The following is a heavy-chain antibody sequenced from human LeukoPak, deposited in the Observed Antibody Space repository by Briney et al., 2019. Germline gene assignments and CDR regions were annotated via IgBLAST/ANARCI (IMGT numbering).Heavy chain of an antibody. CDR3: ARVLSGSNFDY. Sequence: SETLSLTCAVSGGSISSSNWWSWVRQPPEKGLEWIGEIFHSGGTNYNPSLKSRVTISVDKPKNQFFLKLSSVTAADTAVYYCARVLSGSNFDYWGQGTLVTVSS. V-gene: IGHV4-4*02. CDR1: GGSISSSNW. D-gene: IGHD3-22*01. CDR2: IFHSGGT. J-gene: IGHJ4*02.